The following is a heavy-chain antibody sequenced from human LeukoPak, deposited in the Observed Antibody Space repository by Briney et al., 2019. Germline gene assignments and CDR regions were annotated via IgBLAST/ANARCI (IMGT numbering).Heavy chain of an antibody. CDR3: ARERTLYCSSTSCDLYYYYYMDV. J-gene: IGHJ6*03. Sequence: GASVKVSCKASGYTFTGYYMHWVRQAPGQGLEWMGWINPNSGGTNSAQKFQGRVTMTRDTSISTAYMELSRLRSDDTAVYYCARERTLYCSSTSCDLYYYYYMDVWGKGTTVTISS. CDR2: INPNSGGT. D-gene: IGHD2-2*01. CDR1: GYTFTGYY. V-gene: IGHV1-2*02.